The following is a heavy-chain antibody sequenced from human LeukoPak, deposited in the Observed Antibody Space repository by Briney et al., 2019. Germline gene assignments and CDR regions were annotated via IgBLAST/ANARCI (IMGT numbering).Heavy chain of an antibody. Sequence: PSETLSLTCAVYGGSFSGYYWSWIRQPPGKGLEWIGEINHSGSTNYNPSLKSRVTISVDTSKNQFSLKLSSVTAADTAVYYCARKKHYDILTGLYNWFDPWGQGTLVAVSS. CDR1: GGSFSGYY. CDR3: ARKKHYDILTGLYNWFDP. D-gene: IGHD3-9*01. V-gene: IGHV4-34*01. CDR2: INHSGST. J-gene: IGHJ5*02.